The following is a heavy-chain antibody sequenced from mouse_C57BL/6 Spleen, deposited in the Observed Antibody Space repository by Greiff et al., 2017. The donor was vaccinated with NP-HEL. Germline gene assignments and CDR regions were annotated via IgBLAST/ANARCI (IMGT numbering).Heavy chain of an antibody. CDR1: GYSFTGYY. J-gene: IGHJ2*01. CDR3: ASGGNYVLFDY. V-gene: IGHV1-42*01. Sequence: VQLQQSGPELVKPGASVKISCKASGYSFTGYYMNWVKQSPEKSLEWIGEINPSTGGTTYNQKFKAKATLTVDKSSSTAYMQLKSLTSEDSAVYYCASGGNYVLFDYWGQGTTLTVSS. D-gene: IGHD2-1*01. CDR2: INPSTGGT.